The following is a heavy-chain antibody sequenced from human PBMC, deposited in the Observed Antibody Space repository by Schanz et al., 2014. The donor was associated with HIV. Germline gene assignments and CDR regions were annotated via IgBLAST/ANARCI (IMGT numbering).Heavy chain of an antibody. D-gene: IGHD3-16*01. J-gene: IGHJ3*02. Sequence: EVQLLESGGGLVQPGKSLRLSCAASGFSFSRYAMNWVRQAPGKGLQWVSTISGSGDRTYYAESVRGRVTISRDNSKNILYLQMSNLRAEDTAVYYCAIRTPMISFGAFDIWGRGTMVTVSS. CDR3: AIRTPMISFGAFDI. CDR2: ISGSGDRT. CDR1: GFSFSRYA. V-gene: IGHV3-23*01.